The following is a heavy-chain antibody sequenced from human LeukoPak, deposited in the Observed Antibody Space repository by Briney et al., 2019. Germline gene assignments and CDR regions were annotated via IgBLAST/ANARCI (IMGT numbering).Heavy chain of an antibody. CDR2: INHSGST. V-gene: IGHV4-34*01. D-gene: IGHD3-22*01. CDR3: AKGGWKYYYGGSGYIRAFGI. J-gene: IGHJ3*02. Sequence: PETPSPTRTVYGGAARGFSGSWIGQPLGKGLEWIGEINHSGSTNYNPSLKSRVTISVDTSKNQFSLKPRSVTSAHTAVYYCAKGGWKYYYGGSGYIRAFGIWGKRVMVTSSS. CDR1: GGAARGFS.